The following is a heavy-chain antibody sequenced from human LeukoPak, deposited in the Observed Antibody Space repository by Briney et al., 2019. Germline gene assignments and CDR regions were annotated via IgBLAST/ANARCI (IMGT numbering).Heavy chain of an antibody. J-gene: IGHJ4*02. CDR3: ARAYCSGGSCYRSILFDY. CDR2: IYHSGST. CDR1: GYSISSGYY. D-gene: IGHD2-15*01. V-gene: IGHV4-38-2*02. Sequence: PSETLSLTCTVSGYSISSGYYWGWIRQPPGEGLEWIGSIYHSGSTYYNPSLKSRVTISVDTSKNQFSLKLSSVTAADTAVYYCARAYCSGGSCYRSILFDYWGQGTLVTVSS.